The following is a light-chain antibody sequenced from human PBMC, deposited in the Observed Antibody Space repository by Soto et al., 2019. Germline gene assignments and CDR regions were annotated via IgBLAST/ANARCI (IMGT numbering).Light chain of an antibody. CDR3: SSYTTSSIWV. CDR2: EVS. CDR1: SSDVGGYNY. J-gene: IGLJ3*02. Sequence: QSVLTQPASVSGSPGQSITLSCSGTSSDVGGYNYVSWYQQHPGKAPKLMIYEVSNRPSGVSNRFSGSKSANTASLTISGLQAEDEAAYYCSSYTTSSIWVFGGGTKLTRP. V-gene: IGLV2-14*01.